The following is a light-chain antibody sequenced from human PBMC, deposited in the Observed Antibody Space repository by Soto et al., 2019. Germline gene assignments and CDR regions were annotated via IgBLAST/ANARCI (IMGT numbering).Light chain of an antibody. CDR2: AAS. J-gene: IGKJ2*01. Sequence: DIQMTQSPSSLSASVGDRVTITCRASQSISSYLNWYQQKPGKAPKLLIYAASSLQSGVPSRFSGSGSGTDFTLTISRLEPEDSAVYYCQHETFGQGTKLEIK. CDR1: QSISSY. V-gene: IGKV1-39*01. CDR3: QHET.